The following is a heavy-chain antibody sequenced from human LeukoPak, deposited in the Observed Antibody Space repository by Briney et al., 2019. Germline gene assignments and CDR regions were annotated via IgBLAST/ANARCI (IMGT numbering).Heavy chain of an antibody. CDR2: TDTSGNYI. J-gene: IGHJ3*02. CDR3: ARGRSITLLRGVAMSDGFDI. Sequence: PGGSLRLSCSASGFTFSYYAMHWVRQAPGKGLEWVSFTDTSGNYIYYGDSVKGRFTISRDNARNLLFLQMNGLRAEDTAVYYCARGRSITLLRGVAMSDGFDIWGQGAMVAVSS. CDR1: GFTFSYYA. D-gene: IGHD3-10*01. V-gene: IGHV3-21*06.